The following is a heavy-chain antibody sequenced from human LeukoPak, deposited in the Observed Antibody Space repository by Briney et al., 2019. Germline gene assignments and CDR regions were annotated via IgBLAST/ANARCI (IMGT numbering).Heavy chain of an antibody. CDR2: ISGKGGST. D-gene: IGHD1-26*01. CDR3: AKDLAGADYFDS. CDR1: GFIFSSHA. J-gene: IGHJ4*02. Sequence: GWSLRLSCAASGFIFSSHALSWVGQAPGRGVEGVSVISGKGGSTYFGDCVRGRFNIPRDNSKNTLYLQMNSLRAEDTAVYYCAKDLAGADYFDSWGQGTLVTVSS. V-gene: IGHV3-23*01.